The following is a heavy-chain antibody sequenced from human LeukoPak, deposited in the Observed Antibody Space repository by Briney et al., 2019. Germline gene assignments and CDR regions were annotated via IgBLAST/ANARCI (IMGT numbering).Heavy chain of an antibody. CDR2: INGGGGSI. CDR1: GFTFSSYS. CDR3: ARATNYGSGLARNFDY. J-gene: IGHJ4*02. Sequence: GGSLRLSCAASGFTFSSYSMNWVRQAPGKGLEWVSYINGGGGSIYYADSVKGRFTISRDNAKNSLYLQMNSLRDEDTAVYYCARATNYGSGLARNFDYWGQGTLVTVSS. V-gene: IGHV3-48*02. D-gene: IGHD3-10*01.